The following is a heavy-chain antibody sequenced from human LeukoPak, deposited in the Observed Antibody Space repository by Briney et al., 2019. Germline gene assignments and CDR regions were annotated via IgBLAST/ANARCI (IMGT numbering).Heavy chain of an antibody. Sequence: GASVKVSCKASGYTFTSYGISWVRQAPGQGREWMGWISAYNGNTNYAQKLQGRVTMTTDTSTSTAYMELRSLRSDDTAVYYCARDRPTGYSSSWMFDYWGQGTLVTVSS. CDR1: GYTFTSYG. CDR3: ARDRPTGYSSSWMFDY. J-gene: IGHJ4*02. CDR2: ISAYNGNT. V-gene: IGHV1-18*01. D-gene: IGHD6-13*01.